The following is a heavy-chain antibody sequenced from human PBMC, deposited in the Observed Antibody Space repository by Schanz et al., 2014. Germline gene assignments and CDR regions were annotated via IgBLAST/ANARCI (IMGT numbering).Heavy chain of an antibody. J-gene: IGHJ4*02. D-gene: IGHD2-15*01. Sequence: YAASGFTVSSNYMSWVRQAPGKGLEWVSVIYSGRSTYYTDSVKGRFTISRDNSKNTLYLQINSLRGEDTDVYYGAKAPSFRPTREMYVDYWGKGTRVDVSS. CDR2: IYSGRST. CDR3: AKAPSFRPTREMYVDY. V-gene: IGHV3-53*01. CDR1: GFTVSSNY.